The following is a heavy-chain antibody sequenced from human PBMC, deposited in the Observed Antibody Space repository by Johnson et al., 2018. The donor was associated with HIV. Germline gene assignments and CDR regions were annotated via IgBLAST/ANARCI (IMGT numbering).Heavy chain of an antibody. Sequence: QVQLVESGGGVLRPGGSLRLSCEGFGFMFDDYGMSWVRQAPGKGLEWVAFIQYDGSNKYYADSVKGRFTISRDNSKNTLYLQINSLRAEDTAVYYCAREVPPYYNFWSGYYSAFDIWGQGTMVTVSS. D-gene: IGHD3-3*01. J-gene: IGHJ3*02. V-gene: IGHV3-30*02. CDR1: GFMFDDYG. CDR3: AREVPPYYNFWSGYYSAFDI. CDR2: IQYDGSNK.